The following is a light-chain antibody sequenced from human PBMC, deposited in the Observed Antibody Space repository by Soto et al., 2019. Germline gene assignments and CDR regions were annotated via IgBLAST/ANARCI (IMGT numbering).Light chain of an antibody. V-gene: IGKV1-5*03. CDR2: RAS. J-gene: IGKJ1*01. CDR3: QQYNSYSRT. CDR1: QSISSS. Sequence: DIQMTQSPSTLSASVVDRVTITCLASQSISSSLAWYQQKPGKAPNLLIYRASNLQSGVPSRFSGSGSGTEFTLTITSLQPDDFATYYCQQYNSYSRTFGQGTKVDIK.